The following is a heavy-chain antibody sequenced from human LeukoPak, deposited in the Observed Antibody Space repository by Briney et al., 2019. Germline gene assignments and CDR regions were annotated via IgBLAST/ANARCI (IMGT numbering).Heavy chain of an antibody. CDR1: GFTFSSYW. D-gene: IGHD3-3*01. CDR2: IKQDGSEK. Sequence: PGGSLRLSCAASGFTFSSYWMSRVRQAPGKGLEWVANIKQDGSEKYYVDSVKGRFTISRDNAKNSLYLQMNSLRAEDTAVYYCARPLPRRITIFGVVIEKDYWGQGTLVTVSS. CDR3: ARPLPRRITIFGVVIEKDY. J-gene: IGHJ4*02. V-gene: IGHV3-7*01.